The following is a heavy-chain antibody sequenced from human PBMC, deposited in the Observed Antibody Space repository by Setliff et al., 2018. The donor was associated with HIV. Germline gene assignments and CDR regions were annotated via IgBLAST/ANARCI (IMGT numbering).Heavy chain of an antibody. J-gene: IGHJ3*02. CDR3: ARVPYRSAWFSGGHDAFDI. CDR1: GYSFARYG. V-gene: IGHV1-18*01. CDR2: ISGFNGNT. Sequence: ASVKVSCKASGYSFARYGLSWVRQAPGQGLEWMGWISGFNGNTKYAQSFQDRVAMTTETATSTAYMEMRSMRSDDTAVYFCARVPYRSAWFSGGHDAFDIWGQGTMVTVSS. D-gene: IGHD6-19*01.